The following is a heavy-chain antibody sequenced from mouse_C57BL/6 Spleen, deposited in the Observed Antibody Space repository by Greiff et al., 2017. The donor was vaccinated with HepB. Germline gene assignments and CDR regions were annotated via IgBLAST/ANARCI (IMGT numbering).Heavy chain of an antibody. CDR1: GFSLTSYA. CDR3: AFSYIGTNHWYFDV. D-gene: IGHD1-1*01. CDR2: IWSGGGT. J-gene: IGHJ1*03. Sequence: QVQLKQSGPGLVAPSQSLSITCTVSGFSLTSYAMSWVRQPPGKGLEWLGVIWSGGGTNYNSALNSRLSISKDNSKSQVFLKMHSLQTDDTARYYYAFSYIGTNHWYFDVWGTGTTVTVSS. V-gene: IGHV2-9-1*01.